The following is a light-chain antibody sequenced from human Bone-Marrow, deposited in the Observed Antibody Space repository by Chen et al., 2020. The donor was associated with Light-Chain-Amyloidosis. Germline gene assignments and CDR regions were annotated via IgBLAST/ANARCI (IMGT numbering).Light chain of an antibody. CDR1: SGSIATNY. Sequence: NFMLTQPHSVSESPGKTVIISCTRSSGSIATNYVQWYQQRPGSSPTTVISEDDQRPSGVPDRFSRSLDRSSNSASLTISGLKTEDEADYYCQSYQGSSQGVFGGGTKLTVL. V-gene: IGLV6-57*01. CDR3: QSYQGSSQGV. CDR2: EDD. J-gene: IGLJ3*02.